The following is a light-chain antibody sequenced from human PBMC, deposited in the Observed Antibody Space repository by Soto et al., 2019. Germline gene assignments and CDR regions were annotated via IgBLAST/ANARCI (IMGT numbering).Light chain of an antibody. CDR2: ANT. Sequence: QSVLTQPPSVSGAPGQRVTISCTGRSSYIGAGYDVHWYQQLPGTAPKLLIYANTNRPSGVPDRFSGSKSGTSASLAITGLQAEDEADYYCQSYDDSLGGHVIFGGGTQLTVL. J-gene: IGLJ2*01. CDR1: SSYIGAGYD. CDR3: QSYDDSLGGHVI. V-gene: IGLV1-40*01.